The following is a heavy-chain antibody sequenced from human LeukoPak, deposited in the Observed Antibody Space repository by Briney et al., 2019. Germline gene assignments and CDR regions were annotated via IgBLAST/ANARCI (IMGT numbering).Heavy chain of an antibody. V-gene: IGHV3-48*01. J-gene: IGHJ4*02. Sequence: GGSLRLSCAASGFTFSSYSMNWVRQAPGKGLEWVSYISSSSSTIYYADSVKGRFTISRDNAKNSLYLQMNSLRAEDTAVYYCARDFDYDFWSGYSVTPPMGYFDYWGQGTLVTVSS. D-gene: IGHD3-3*01. CDR3: ARDFDYDFWSGYSVTPPMGYFDY. CDR1: GFTFSSYS. CDR2: ISSSSSTI.